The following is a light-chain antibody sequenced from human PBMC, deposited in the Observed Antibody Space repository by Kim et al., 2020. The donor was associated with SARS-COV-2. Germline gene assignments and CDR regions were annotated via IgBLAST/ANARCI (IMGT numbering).Light chain of an antibody. Sequence: VTPGERATISCRANQIISSSLAWYQQKPGQAPRLLIYGASTRATGIPARFSGSGSGTEFTLTISSLQSEDFAVYYCQQYNNWPPTFGQGTKVDIK. CDR1: QIISSS. V-gene: IGKV3-15*01. CDR2: GAS. CDR3: QQYNNWPPT. J-gene: IGKJ1*01.